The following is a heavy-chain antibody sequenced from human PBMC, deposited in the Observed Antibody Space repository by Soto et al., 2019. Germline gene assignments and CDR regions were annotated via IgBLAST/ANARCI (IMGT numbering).Heavy chain of an antibody. D-gene: IGHD4-4*01. CDR1: GGSISSYY. CDR3: ARLDYSNYRSGCGYYYTAA. Sequence: SETLSLTCTVSGGSISSYYWSWIRQPPGKGLEWIGDIYYSGSTNYNPSLKSRVTISVDTSKNQFSLKLSSVTAADTAVYYCARLDYSNYRSGCGYYYTAACGNYTTVTLS. J-gene: IGHJ6*03. CDR2: IYYSGST. V-gene: IGHV4-59*01.